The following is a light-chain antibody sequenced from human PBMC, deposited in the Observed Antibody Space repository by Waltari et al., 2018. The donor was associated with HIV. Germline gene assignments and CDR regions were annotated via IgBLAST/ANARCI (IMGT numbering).Light chain of an antibody. V-gene: IGLV1-47*01. CDR3: AAWDDTLSGQGV. J-gene: IGLJ2*01. CDR1: TSNIGSNY. CDR2: RDN. Sequence: QSVLTQPPSVSGTPGQRVTISCSGSTSNIGSNYVYWYQQLPETAPKLLIYRDNQRPSGFPDRFSGSKSGTSASLAIKGLRSEDEADYYCAAWDDTLSGQGVFGGGTKLTVL.